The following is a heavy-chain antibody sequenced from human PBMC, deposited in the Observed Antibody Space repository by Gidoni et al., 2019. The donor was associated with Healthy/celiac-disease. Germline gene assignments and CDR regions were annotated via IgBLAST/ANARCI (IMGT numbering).Heavy chain of an antibody. J-gene: IGHJ4*02. D-gene: IGHD5-12*01. CDR2: ISSSGSTI. CDR1: GFTFSDYY. Sequence: QVQLVESGGGLVKPGGSLRLSCAASGFTFSDYYMRWIRQAPGKGLEWVSYISSSGSTIYYADSVKGRFTISRDNAKNSLYLQMNSLRAEDTAVYYCARDLAEMATIRGFVEMYYFDYWGQGTLVTVSS. V-gene: IGHV3-11*01. CDR3: ARDLAEMATIRGFVEMYYFDY.